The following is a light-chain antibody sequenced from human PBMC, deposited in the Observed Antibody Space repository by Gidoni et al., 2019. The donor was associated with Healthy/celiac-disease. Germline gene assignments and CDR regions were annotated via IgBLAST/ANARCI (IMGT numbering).Light chain of an antibody. CDR2: GKN. CDR3: NSRDSSGNHLNWV. CDR1: SLRSYY. Sequence: SSELTQDPAVSVALGQTVRITCQGDSLRSYYASWYQQKPGQAPVLVIYGKNNRPSGIPDRFSGSSSGNTASLPITGAQAEDEADYYCNSRDSSGNHLNWVFGGGTKLTVL. J-gene: IGLJ3*02. V-gene: IGLV3-19*01.